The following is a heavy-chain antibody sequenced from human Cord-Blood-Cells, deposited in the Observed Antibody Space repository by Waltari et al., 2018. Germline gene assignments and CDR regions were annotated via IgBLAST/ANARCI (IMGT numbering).Heavy chain of an antibody. V-gene: IGHV1-2*04. CDR1: GYTFTGYS. Sequence: QVQLVQSGAEVKKPGASVNVSCKASGYTFTGYSIHWVRQAPGQGLEWMGWINPNSGGTNYAQKFQGWVTMTRDTSISTAYMELSRLRSDDTAVYYCATIAAAGAEYFQHWGQGTLVTVSS. CDR2: INPNSGGT. D-gene: IGHD6-13*01. CDR3: ATIAAAGAEYFQH. J-gene: IGHJ1*01.